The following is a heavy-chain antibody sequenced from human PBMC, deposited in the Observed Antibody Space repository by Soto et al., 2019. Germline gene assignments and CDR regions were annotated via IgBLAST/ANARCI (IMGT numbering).Heavy chain of an antibody. J-gene: IGHJ4*02. CDR1: GFSFSSYG. Sequence: SGGSLRLSCAASGFSFSSYGMHWVRQAPGKGLAWVAVISHDGSDKYYADSVKGRFIISRDNSKNTLYLQTNSLRVEDTAVYYCAKERLLWDLDYWGQRTLVTVSP. V-gene: IGHV3-30*18. CDR3: AKERLLWDLDY. D-gene: IGHD3-10*01. CDR2: ISHDGSDK.